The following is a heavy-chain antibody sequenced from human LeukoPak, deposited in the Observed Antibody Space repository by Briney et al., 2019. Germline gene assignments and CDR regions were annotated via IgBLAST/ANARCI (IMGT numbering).Heavy chain of an antibody. CDR1: GFTFSSYL. J-gene: IGHJ4*02. CDR2: IKQDGSEK. V-gene: IGHV3-7*01. Sequence: GGSLRLSCAASGFTFSSYLMSWVRQAPGKGLEWVANIKQDGSEKYYVDSVKGRFTISRDNAKNSLCLQMNSLRVEDTAVYYCARVGGHCSGGSCYSPSPNFGYWGQGTLVTVSS. D-gene: IGHD2-15*01. CDR3: ARVGGHCSGGSCYSPSPNFGY.